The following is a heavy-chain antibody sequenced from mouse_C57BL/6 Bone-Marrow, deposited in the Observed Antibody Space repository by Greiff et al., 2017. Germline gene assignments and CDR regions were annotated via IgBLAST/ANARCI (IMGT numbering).Heavy chain of an antibody. Sequence: VQLQQPGAELVKPGASVKLSCKASGYTFTSYWMHWVKQRPGQGLEWIGMIHPNSGSTNYNEKFKSKATLTVDKSSSTAYMQLSSLTSEDSAVYYCARLGLRRTSFAYWGQGTLVTVSA. V-gene: IGHV1-64*01. CDR3: ARLGLRRTSFAY. CDR2: IHPNSGST. D-gene: IGHD2-4*01. CDR1: GYTFTSYW. J-gene: IGHJ3*01.